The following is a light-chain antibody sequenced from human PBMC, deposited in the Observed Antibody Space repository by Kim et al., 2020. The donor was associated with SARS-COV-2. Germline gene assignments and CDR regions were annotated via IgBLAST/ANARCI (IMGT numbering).Light chain of an antibody. CDR1: SPRSYY. J-gene: IGLJ2*01. V-gene: IGLV3-19*01. CDR2: GKN. CDR3: NSRDSNDNVV. Sequence: VAWGQTVRITCQGDSPRSYYATWYQQKPGQAPILVIYGKNNRPSGIPDRFSGSSSGNTASLTITGTQAGDEADYYCNSRDSNDNVVFGGGTQLTVL.